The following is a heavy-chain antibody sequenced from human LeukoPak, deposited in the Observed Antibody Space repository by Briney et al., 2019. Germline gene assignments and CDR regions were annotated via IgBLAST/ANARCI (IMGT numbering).Heavy chain of an antibody. Sequence: SETLSLTCTVSGDSINSYSWIWVRQPAGKGLEWIGRIFTIGGTNYNPSLQSRVTMSVDTSKNQSSLKLTSVTAAGTAVYYCARDPTRYYDTSGYPYYFDYWGQGALVTVSS. V-gene: IGHV4-4*07. J-gene: IGHJ4*02. D-gene: IGHD3-22*01. CDR2: IFTIGGT. CDR1: GDSINSYS. CDR3: ARDPTRYYDTSGYPYYFDY.